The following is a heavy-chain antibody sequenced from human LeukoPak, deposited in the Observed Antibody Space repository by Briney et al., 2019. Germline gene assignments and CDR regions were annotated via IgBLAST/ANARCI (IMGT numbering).Heavy chain of an antibody. D-gene: IGHD3-10*01. Sequence: PSETLSLTCTVSGGSISSYYWGWIRQPPGKGLEWIGSIYYSGSTYYNPSLKSRVTISVDTSKNQFSLKLSSVTAADTAVYYCARTFAARYGMDVWGQGTTVTVSS. J-gene: IGHJ6*02. V-gene: IGHV4-39*01. CDR1: GGSISSYY. CDR2: IYYSGST. CDR3: ARTFAARYGMDV.